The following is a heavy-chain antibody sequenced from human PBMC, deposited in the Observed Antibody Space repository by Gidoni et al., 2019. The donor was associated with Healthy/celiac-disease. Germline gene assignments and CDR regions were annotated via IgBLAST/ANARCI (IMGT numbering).Heavy chain of an antibody. CDR1: GFTFDDYA. Sequence: EVQLVESGGGLVQPGRSLRRSCAASGFTFDDYALHWVRQAPGKGLGWVSGISWNSGSIGYADSVKGRFTISRDNAKNSLYLQMNSLRAEDTALYYCAKDTGYYYDSSGPGYFDLWGRGTLVTVSS. V-gene: IGHV3-9*01. J-gene: IGHJ2*01. D-gene: IGHD3-22*01. CDR2: ISWNSGSI. CDR3: AKDTGYYYDSSGPGYFDL.